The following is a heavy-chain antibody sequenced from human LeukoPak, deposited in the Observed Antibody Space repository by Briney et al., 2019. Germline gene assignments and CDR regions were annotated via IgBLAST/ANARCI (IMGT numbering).Heavy chain of an antibody. V-gene: IGHV3-21*01. CDR2: ISSSSSYI. CDR1: GFTFSSYT. D-gene: IGHD3-22*01. CDR3: ARDGSGYSDPVDY. Sequence: PGGSLRLSCAASGFTFSSYTMNWVRQAPGKGLEWVSSISSSSSYIYCADSVKGRFTISRYNAKNLLYLQMNSLRAEDTAVYYCARDGSGYSDPVDYWGQGTLVTVSS. J-gene: IGHJ4*02.